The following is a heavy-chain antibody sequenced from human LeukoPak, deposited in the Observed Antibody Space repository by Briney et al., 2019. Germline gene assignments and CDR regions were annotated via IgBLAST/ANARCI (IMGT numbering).Heavy chain of an antibody. J-gene: IGHJ5*02. CDR3: AKGGQDFDFWRFDL. CDR1: GFTFSDSA. D-gene: IGHD3-3*01. V-gene: IGHV3-23*01. CDR2: ISDTGGRT. Sequence: GGSLRLSCAASGFTFSDSAVSWVRHSPGEGLKWVSSISDTGGRTYYADSVKGRFTITRDNSRNTVNLQMNSLTAGDTARYYCAKGGQDFDFWRFDLWGQGSLVIVSS.